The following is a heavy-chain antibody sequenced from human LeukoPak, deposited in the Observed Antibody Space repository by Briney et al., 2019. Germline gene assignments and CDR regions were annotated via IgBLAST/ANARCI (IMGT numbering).Heavy chain of an antibody. CDR1: GFTFSSYA. J-gene: IGHJ4*02. CDR2: ISYDGSNK. V-gene: IGHV3-30*04. CDR3: ARDPVGDPIPYYFDY. D-gene: IGHD4-17*01. Sequence: PGRSLRLSCAASGFTFSSYAMHWVRQAPGKGLEWVAVISYDGSNKYYADPVKGRFTISRDNSKNTLYLQMNSLRAEDTAVYYCARDPVGDPIPYYFDYWGQGTLVTVSS.